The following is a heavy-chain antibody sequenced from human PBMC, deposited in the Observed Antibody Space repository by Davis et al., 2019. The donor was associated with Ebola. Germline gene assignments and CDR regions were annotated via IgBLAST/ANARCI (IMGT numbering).Heavy chain of an antibody. J-gene: IGHJ4*02. V-gene: IGHV1-18*04. CDR2: INPHNGNT. CDR1: GYTFTSYG. Sequence: AASVKVSCKASGYTFTSYGITWVRQAPGQGLEWMGWINPHNGNTNYAQSVQGRVTMTTDTSTTTAYMEVGSLTSGDTAVYYCARAQFPTTSDHWGQGTLVTVSS. CDR3: ARAQFPTTSDH. D-gene: IGHD1-1*01.